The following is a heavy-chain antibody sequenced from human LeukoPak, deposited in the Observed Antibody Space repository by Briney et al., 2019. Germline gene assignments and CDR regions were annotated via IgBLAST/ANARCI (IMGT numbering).Heavy chain of an antibody. CDR2: INPNSGGT. CDR3: ARQVIVVVPAAIRGYYYYYMDV. CDR1: GYTFTGYY. D-gene: IGHD2-2*02. Sequence: ASVKVSCKASGYTFTGYYMHWVRQAPGQGLERMGWINPNSGGTNYAQKFQGRVTMTRDTSISTAYMELSRLRSDDTAVYYCARQVIVVVPAAIRGYYYYYMDVWGKGTTVTVSS. J-gene: IGHJ6*03. V-gene: IGHV1-2*02.